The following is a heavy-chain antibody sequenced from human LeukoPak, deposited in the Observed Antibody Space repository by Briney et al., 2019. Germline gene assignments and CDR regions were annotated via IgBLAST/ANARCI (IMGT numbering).Heavy chain of an antibody. V-gene: IGHV4-34*01. J-gene: IGHJ3*02. CDR1: GGSFSGYY. CDR2: INHSGST. CDR3: ARARYCSGGSCYLDAFDI. D-gene: IGHD2-15*01. Sequence: SETLSLTCAVYGGSFSGYYWSWIRQPPGKGLEWIGEINHSGSTNDNPSLKSRVTISVDKSKNQFSLKLSSVTAADTAVYYCARARYCSGGSCYLDAFDIWGQGTMVTVSS.